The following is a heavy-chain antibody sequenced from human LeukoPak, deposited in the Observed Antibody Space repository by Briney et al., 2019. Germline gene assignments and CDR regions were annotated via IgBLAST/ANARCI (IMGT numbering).Heavy chain of an antibody. J-gene: IGHJ4*02. CDR3: ARRAPLLDSSRGYYFDY. Sequence: SETLSLTCTVSGGSISSYYWSWIRQPPGKGLEWIGYIYYSGSTNYNPSLKSRVTISVDTSKNQFSLKLSSVTAADTAVYYCARRAPLLDSSRGYYFDYWGQGTLVTVSS. D-gene: IGHD3-22*01. CDR1: GGSISSYY. CDR2: IYYSGST. V-gene: IGHV4-59*08.